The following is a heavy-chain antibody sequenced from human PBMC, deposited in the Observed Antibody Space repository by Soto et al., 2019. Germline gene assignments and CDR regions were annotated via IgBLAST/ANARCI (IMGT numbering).Heavy chain of an antibody. CDR2: INHSGST. CDR1: GGSFSGYY. Sequence: KPSETLSLTCAVYGGSFSGYYWSWIRQPPGKGLEWIGEINHSGSTNYNPSLKSRVTISVDTSKNQFSLKLSSVTAADTAVYYCARGPPRHVPKKLRMYYFDYWGQGTLVTVSS. V-gene: IGHV4-34*01. CDR3: ARGPPRHVPKKLRMYYFDY. D-gene: IGHD2-2*01. J-gene: IGHJ4*02.